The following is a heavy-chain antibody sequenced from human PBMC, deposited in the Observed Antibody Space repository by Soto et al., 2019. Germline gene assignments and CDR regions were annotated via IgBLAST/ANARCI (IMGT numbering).Heavy chain of an antibody. J-gene: IGHJ4*02. V-gene: IGHV4-59*01. D-gene: IGHD4-17*01. CDR1: GGSISSYY. CDR2: IYYSGST. CDR3: ARASTTVVTPRYFDY. Sequence: ETLSLTCTVSGGSISSYYWSWIRQPPGKGLEWIGYIYYSGSTNYNPSLKSRVTISVDTSKNQFSLKLSSVTAADTAVYYCARASTTVVTPRYFDYWGQGTLVTVSS.